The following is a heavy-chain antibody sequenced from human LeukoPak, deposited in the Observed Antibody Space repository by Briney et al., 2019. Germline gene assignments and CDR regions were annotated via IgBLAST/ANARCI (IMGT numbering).Heavy chain of an antibody. CDR1: GGSFSGYY. CDR3: ARTTMVRGVIGNRFFDY. Sequence: PSETLSLTCAVYGGSFSGYYWSWIRQPPGKGLEWIGEINHSGSTNYNPSLKSRVTISVDTSKNQFSLKLSSVTAADTAVYYCARTTMVRGVIGNRFFDYWGQGTLVTVSS. D-gene: IGHD3-10*01. CDR2: INHSGST. J-gene: IGHJ4*02. V-gene: IGHV4-34*01.